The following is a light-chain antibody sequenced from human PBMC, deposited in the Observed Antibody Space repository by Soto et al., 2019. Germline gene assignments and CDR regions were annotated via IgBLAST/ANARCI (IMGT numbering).Light chain of an antibody. CDR1: SSDVGGYNY. J-gene: IGLJ7*01. CDR2: NFL. Sequence: QSALTQPASVSGSRGQSITISCTGTSSDVGGYNYVSWYQQHPGKAPKLIIYNFLNRPSGVSNRFSGSKSGNMASLTISGLQAEDEADYYCSSYTSRSTVVFGGGTQLTVL. CDR3: SSYTSRSTVV. V-gene: IGLV2-14*03.